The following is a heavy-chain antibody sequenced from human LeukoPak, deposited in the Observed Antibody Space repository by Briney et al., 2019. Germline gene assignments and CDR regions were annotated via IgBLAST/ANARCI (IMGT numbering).Heavy chain of an antibody. CDR1: GFHHNRYS. CDR3: AKTLGLRAFGI. J-gene: IGHJ3*02. V-gene: IGHV3-23*01. CDR2: ISHGAGST. D-gene: IGHD3-16*01. Sequence: GDPVTLFRAVSGFHHNRYSMLGVRQAPGKGGEWVSSISHGAGSTYYAHSVKGRFTISRDNSKNTLYLQMNSLRAEDTAGYYCAKTLGLRAFGIWGQGTMVTVSS.